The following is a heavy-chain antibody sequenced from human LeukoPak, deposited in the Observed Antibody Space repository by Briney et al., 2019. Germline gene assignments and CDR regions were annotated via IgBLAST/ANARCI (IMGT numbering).Heavy chain of an antibody. CDR2: INYSGSA. J-gene: IGHJ4*02. CDR3: ARTYYDILTGSTLNYFDC. V-gene: IGHV4-31*03. Sequence: SETLSLTCTVSGGSISNRSYFWTWIRQHPGQGLEWIGYINYSGSAYYYPSLKSRVTISVDTSKNQCSLELNSVTAADTAVYHCARTYYDILTGSTLNYFDCWGQGTLVTVSS. CDR1: GGSISNRSYF. D-gene: IGHD3-9*01.